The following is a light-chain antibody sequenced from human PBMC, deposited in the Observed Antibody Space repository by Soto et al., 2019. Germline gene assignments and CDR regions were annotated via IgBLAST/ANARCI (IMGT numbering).Light chain of an antibody. J-gene: IGKJ5*01. CDR2: AAS. CDR1: QPIRNS. Sequence: DIQMTQSPSSVSASVGDRVTITCRASQPIRNSLAWYQQMPGKAPQLLMFAASNLQSGVPSRFSGSGSGTEFTLTISSLQPEDSATYYCQQAENFLITFGQGTRLEIK. V-gene: IGKV1-12*01. CDR3: QQAENFLIT.